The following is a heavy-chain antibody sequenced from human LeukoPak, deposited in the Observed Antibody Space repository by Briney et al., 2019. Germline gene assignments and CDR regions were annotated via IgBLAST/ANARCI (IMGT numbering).Heavy chain of an antibody. V-gene: IGHV3-23*01. CDR2: ISGSGDST. J-gene: IGHJ4*02. CDR1: GFTFSSDA. CDR3: AKASPFDILTGYYSYYFDY. D-gene: IGHD3-9*01. Sequence: TGGSLRLSCAASGFTFSSDAMTWVRQAPGKGLEWVSGISGSGDSTYYADSVKGRFTISKDNSKNTVYLQMNSLRAEDTAVYYCAKASPFDILTGYYSYYFDYWGQGTLVTVSS.